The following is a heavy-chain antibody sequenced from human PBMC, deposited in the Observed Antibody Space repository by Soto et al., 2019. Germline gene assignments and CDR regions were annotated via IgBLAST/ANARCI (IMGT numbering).Heavy chain of an antibody. V-gene: IGHV3-11*01. D-gene: IGHD3-16*02. CDR2: ISSSGSTI. CDR1: GFTFSDYY. CDR3: ARDNSAGGADYDYIWGSYRYNNWFDP. J-gene: IGHJ5*02. Sequence: QVQLVESGGGLVKPGGSLRLSCAASGFTFSDYYMSWIRQAPGKGLEWVSYISSSGSTIYYADSVKGRFTISRDNAKNSLYLQMNGLRAEDTAVYYCARDNSAGGADYDYIWGSYRYNNWFDPWGQGTLVTVSS.